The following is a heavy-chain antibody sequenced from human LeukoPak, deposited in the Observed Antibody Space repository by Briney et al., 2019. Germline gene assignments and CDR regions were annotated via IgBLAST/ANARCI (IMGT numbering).Heavy chain of an antibody. D-gene: IGHD3-10*01. V-gene: IGHV1-18*01. CDR3: ATSSGSGSPQGY. CDR1: GYTFTSYG. J-gene: IGHJ4*02. Sequence: ASVTVSCKASGYTFTSYGITWVRQAPGQGLEWMGWISAYNGNTNYAQKLQGRVTMTTDTSTTTAYMDLRSLRSDDTAAYYCATSSGSGSPQGYWGQGTLVTVSS. CDR2: ISAYNGNT.